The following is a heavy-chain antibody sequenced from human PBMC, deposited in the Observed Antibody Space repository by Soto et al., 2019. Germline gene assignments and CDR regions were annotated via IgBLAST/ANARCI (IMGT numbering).Heavy chain of an antibody. CDR1: GFTFSTYS. J-gene: IGHJ6*02. V-gene: IGHV3-48*02. CDR3: ARCASGDHYNYYAMDF. CDR2: ISGRSSAI. D-gene: IGHD2-21*02. Sequence: EVQLVESGGGLVQPGGSLRLSCAASGFTFSTYSLTWVRQAPGKGLEWVSYISGRSSAIYYADSVKGRFTISRDNAKNSLYLQMNSLRDEDTAVYYCARCASGDHYNYYAMDFLGQGTTVTVSS.